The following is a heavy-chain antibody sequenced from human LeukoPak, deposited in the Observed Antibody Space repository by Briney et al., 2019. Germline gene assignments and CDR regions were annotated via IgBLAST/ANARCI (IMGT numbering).Heavy chain of an antibody. CDR1: GFTFSSYA. V-gene: IGHV3-23*01. Sequence: PGGSLRLSCAASGFTFSSYAMNWVRQAPGKGLEWVSSISGSGGSTYYADSVKGRFTISRDDSKNTLYLQMNSLRADDTAVYYCAKSGYNRFDYWGQGTLVTVSS. CDR3: AKSGYNRFDY. D-gene: IGHD5-24*01. J-gene: IGHJ4*02. CDR2: ISGSGGST.